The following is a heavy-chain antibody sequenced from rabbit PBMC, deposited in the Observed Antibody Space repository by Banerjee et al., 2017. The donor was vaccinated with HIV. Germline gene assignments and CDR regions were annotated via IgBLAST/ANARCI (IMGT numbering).Heavy chain of an antibody. J-gene: IGHJ4*01. CDR3: ARGVYYTVSYAGYAYTKVGL. V-gene: IGHV1S45*01. CDR1: GFSFSSSYY. CDR2: IHAGSSGST. Sequence: QEQLVESGGGLVQPEGSLTLTCTASGFSFSSSYYMCWVRQAPGKGLEWIACIHAGSSGSTYYASWAKGRFTVSKTSSTTVTLQMTSLTAADTATYFCARGVYYTVSYAGYAYTKVGLWGQGTLVTVS. D-gene: IGHD6-1*01.